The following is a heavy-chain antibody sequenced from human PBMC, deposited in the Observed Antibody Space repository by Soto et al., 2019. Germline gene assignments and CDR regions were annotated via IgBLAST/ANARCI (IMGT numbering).Heavy chain of an antibody. CDR3: ARGQKGDGSGCYRAGSAF. CDR2: INHSGST. D-gene: IGHD6-19*01. V-gene: IGHV4-34*01. Sequence: GKGLEWIGEINHSGSTNYNPSLKSRVTISVDTSKEQFSLKLSSVTAADTAVYYCARGQKGDGSGCYRAGSAFRGKGTPV. J-gene: IGHJ1*01.